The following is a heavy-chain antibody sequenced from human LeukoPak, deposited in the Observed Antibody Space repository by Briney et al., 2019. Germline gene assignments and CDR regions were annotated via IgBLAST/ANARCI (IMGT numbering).Heavy chain of an antibody. CDR1: GFTFSSYW. CDR3: ARDTPIYCSGGSCYSIAFDI. V-gene: IGHV3-7*01. Sequence: GGSLRLSCAASGFTFSSYWMSWVRQAPGKGLEWVANIKQDGSEKYYVDSVKGRFTISRDNAKNSLYLQMNSLRAEDTAVYYCARDTPIYCSGGSCYSIAFDIWGQGTMVTVSS. CDR2: IKQDGSEK. J-gene: IGHJ3*02. D-gene: IGHD2-15*01.